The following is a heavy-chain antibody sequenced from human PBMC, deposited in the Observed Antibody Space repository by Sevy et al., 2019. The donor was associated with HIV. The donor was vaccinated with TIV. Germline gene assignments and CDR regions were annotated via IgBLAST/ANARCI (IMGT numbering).Heavy chain of an antibody. V-gene: IGHV6-1*01. J-gene: IGHJ5*02. Sequence: SQTLSLTCAVSGDSVSNNGVAWNWIRQSPSRGLEWLGRTYYRSKWYNNYAVSVTGRINIYGDISKNQFSLQLNSVTPEDTAVYYCARSSSVWDEANNFWFDPWGQGILVTVSS. CDR1: GDSVSNNGVA. D-gene: IGHD6-19*01. CDR2: TYYRSKWYN. CDR3: ARSSSVWDEANNFWFDP.